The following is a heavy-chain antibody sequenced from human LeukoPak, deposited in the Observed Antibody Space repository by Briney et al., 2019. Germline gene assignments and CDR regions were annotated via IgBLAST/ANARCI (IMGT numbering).Heavy chain of an antibody. V-gene: IGHV1-69*13. CDR2: IIPIFGTA. CDR3: ARTDCSSTSCYADY. CDR1: GGTFSIYA. J-gene: IGHJ4*02. Sequence: ASVKVSCKASGGTFSIYAISWVRQAPGQGLEWMGGIIPIFGTANYAQKFQGRVTITADESTSTAYMELSSLRSEDTAVYYCARTDCSSTSCYADYWGQGTLVTVSS. D-gene: IGHD2-2*01.